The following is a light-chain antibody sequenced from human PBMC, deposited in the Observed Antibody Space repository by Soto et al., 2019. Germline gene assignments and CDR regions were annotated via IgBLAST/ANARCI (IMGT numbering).Light chain of an antibody. CDR1: QSISSW. V-gene: IGKV1-5*03. CDR2: KAS. Sequence: DTPMTQSPSTLSASVGDRVTITCRASQSISSWLAWYQQKPGKAPKLLIYKASSLESGVPSRFSGSGSGTEFTLTISSLQPDDFATYYCQQHNSYPWTFGQGTKVEIK. CDR3: QQHNSYPWT. J-gene: IGKJ1*01.